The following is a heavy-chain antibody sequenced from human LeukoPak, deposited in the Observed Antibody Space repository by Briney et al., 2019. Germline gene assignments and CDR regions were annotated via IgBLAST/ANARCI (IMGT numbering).Heavy chain of an antibody. V-gene: IGHV1-8*01. CDR3: ARTNPKTYYDYVWGSYRFDY. CDR2: MNPNSGNT. Sequence: ASVKVSCKASGYTFTSYDINWVRQATGQGLEWMGWMNPNSGNTGYAQKFQGRVTMTRNTSISTAYMELSSLGSEDTAVYYCARTNPKTYYDYVWGSYRFDYWGQGTLVTVSS. J-gene: IGHJ4*02. CDR1: GYTFTSYD. D-gene: IGHD3-16*02.